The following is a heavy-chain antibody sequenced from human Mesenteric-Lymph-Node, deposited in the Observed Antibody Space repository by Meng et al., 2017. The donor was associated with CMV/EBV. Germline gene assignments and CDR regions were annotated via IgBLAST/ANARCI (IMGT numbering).Heavy chain of an antibody. D-gene: IGHD2-2*02. CDR3: ATYCNSASCYTFFDY. Sequence: GGSLRLSCAASGFTFTNYWMTWVRQAPGKGLDWVAKIDQDGSQKYHVDSVRGRFTIFRDNAKNSLYLQMNSLRAEDTAVYYCATYCNSASCYTFFDYWGQGTLVTVSS. CDR2: IDQDGSQK. V-gene: IGHV3-7*01. CDR1: GFTFTNYW. J-gene: IGHJ4*02.